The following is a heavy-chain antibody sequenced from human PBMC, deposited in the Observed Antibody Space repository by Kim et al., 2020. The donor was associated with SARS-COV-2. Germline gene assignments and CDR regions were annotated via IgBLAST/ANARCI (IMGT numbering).Heavy chain of an antibody. Sequence: GGSLRLSCGASGFTFSDSAMHWVRRASGKGLEWVGRIRSKVNGYATAYSASVRGRFTISRDDSRNTAYLQMNSLKTEDTAVYYCTRVPGTTLAFCDAFV. J-gene: IGHJ3*02. CDR3: TRVPGTTLAFCDAFV. D-gene: IGHD1-1*01. V-gene: IGHV3-73*01. CDR1: GFTFSDSA. CDR2: IRSKVNGYAT.